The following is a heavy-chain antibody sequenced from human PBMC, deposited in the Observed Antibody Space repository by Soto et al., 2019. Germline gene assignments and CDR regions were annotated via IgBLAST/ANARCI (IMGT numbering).Heavy chain of an antibody. D-gene: IGHD7-27*01. J-gene: IGHJ4*02. CDR3: ARVSIKGSWDFDY. CDR1: GGSINNHY. V-gene: IGHV4-59*11. Sequence: PSETLSLTCTVSGGSINNHYWSWIRQPPGKGLEWVGHIYYSGSASYNPSLKIRLTISVDTSKNQFSLKLSSVTAADTAVYYCARVSIKGSWDFDYWGQGTLVTVSS. CDR2: IYYSGSA.